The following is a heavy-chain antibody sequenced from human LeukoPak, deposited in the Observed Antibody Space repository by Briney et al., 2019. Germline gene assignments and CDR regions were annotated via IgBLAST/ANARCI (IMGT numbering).Heavy chain of an antibody. J-gene: IGHJ6*02. Sequence: GGSLRLSCAASGFTFSSYGMHWVRQAPGKGLEWVAVISYDGSNKYYADSVKGRFTISRDNSKNTLYLQMNSLRAEDTAVYYCAKEIVAEAIGNDALTAPLFRSSYYYGMDVWGQGTTVTVSS. CDR3: AKEIVAEAIGNDALTAPLFRSSYYYGMDV. V-gene: IGHV3-30*18. CDR1: GFTFSSYG. D-gene: IGHD5-12*01. CDR2: ISYDGSNK.